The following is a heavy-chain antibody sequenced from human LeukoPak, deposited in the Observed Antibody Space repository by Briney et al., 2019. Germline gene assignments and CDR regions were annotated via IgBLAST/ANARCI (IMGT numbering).Heavy chain of an antibody. CDR3: ARLLGVVTPKAAWFDP. D-gene: IGHD4-23*01. J-gene: IGHJ5*02. CDR2: IYYSGST. CDR1: GGSISSYY. Sequence: SETLSLTCTVSGGSISSYYWSWIRQPPGKGLEWIGYIYYSGSTNYNPSLKSRVTISVDTTKNQFSLKLSSVTAADTAVYYCARLLGVVTPKAAWFDPWGQGTLVTVSS. V-gene: IGHV4-59*08.